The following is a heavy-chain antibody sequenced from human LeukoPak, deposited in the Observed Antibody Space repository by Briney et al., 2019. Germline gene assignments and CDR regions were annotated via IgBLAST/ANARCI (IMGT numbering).Heavy chain of an antibody. CDR2: ISYDGSNK. V-gene: IGHV3-30*07. J-gene: IGHJ2*01. D-gene: IGHD3-10*01. CDR1: GFTFSSYA. CDR3: AKGVLDL. Sequence: GGSLRLSCAASGFTFSSYAMHWVRQAPGKGLEWVAVISYDGSNKYYADSVKGRFTISRDNSKNTLYLQMNSLRAEDTAVYYCAKGVLDLWGRGTLVTVSS.